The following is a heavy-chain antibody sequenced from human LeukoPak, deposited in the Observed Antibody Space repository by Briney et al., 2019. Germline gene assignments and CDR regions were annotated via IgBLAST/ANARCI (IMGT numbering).Heavy chain of an antibody. D-gene: IGHD3-22*01. V-gene: IGHV4-61*01. Sequence: SETLSLTCTVSGGSVSSGSYYWSWIRQPPGKGLEWIGYIYYSGSTNYNPSLKSRVTISVDTSKSQFSLKLSSVTAADTAVYYCASLFYYDSSGYSYYFDYWGQGTLVTVSS. CDR3: ASLFYYDSSGYSYYFDY. CDR1: GGSVSSGSYY. CDR2: IYYSGST. J-gene: IGHJ4*02.